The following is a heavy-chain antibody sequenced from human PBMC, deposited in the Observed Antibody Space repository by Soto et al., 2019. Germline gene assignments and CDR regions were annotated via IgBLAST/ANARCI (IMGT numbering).Heavy chain of an antibody. J-gene: IGHJ6*02. CDR2: ISGSGDST. D-gene: IGHD3-16*01. CDR1: GFTLSDYA. V-gene: IGHV3-23*01. CDR3: ARDVLRDGGQDYYYGMDV. Sequence: EVQVLESGGGFVQPGGSLRLSCAASGFTLSDYAMTWVRQGPGKGLEWVSAISGSGDSTYYTDSVKGRFTISRDNSKNTLYLEMNGLRAEDTAVDYCARDVLRDGGQDYYYGMDVWGQGTTVTVSS.